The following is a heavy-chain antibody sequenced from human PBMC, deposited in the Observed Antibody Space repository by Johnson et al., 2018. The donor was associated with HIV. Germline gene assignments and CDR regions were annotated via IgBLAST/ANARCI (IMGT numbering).Heavy chain of an antibody. J-gene: IGHJ3*02. CDR2: INWNGGST. Sequence: EKLVESGGAVVRPGGSLRLSCTASGFTFDDYGMNWVRQVPGQGLEWVSGINWNGGSTSYADSVKGRFTISRDNAKNSLYLQMNSLRAEDTAVYYCARDDAFDIWGQGTMVTVSS. CDR3: ARDDAFDI. CDR1: GFTFDDYG. V-gene: IGHV3-20*04.